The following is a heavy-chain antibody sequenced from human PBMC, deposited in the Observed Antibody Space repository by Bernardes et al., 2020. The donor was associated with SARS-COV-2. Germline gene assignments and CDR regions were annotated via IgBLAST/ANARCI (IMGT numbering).Heavy chain of an antibody. D-gene: IGHD4-17*01. CDR2: IYLDDGK. Sequence: GPTLVKPTQTLTLTCTFSGFSPSTSGVGVGWIRQPPGKALEWLALIYLDDGKRYSPSLKHRLTITKDTTKNQVVLTMTNMNPVDTGTYYCAHSPSTSVTRCAYDVWGQGALVTVFS. V-gene: IGHV2-5*02. CDR1: GFSPSTSGVG. CDR3: AHSPSTSVTRCAYDV. J-gene: IGHJ3*01.